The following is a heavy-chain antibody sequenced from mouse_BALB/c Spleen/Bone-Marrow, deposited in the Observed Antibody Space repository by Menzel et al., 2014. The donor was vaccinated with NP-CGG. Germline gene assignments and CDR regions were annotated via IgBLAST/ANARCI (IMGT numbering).Heavy chain of an antibody. J-gene: IGHJ1*01. CDR2: INPSSGYT. CDR3: ARNHWCFDV. D-gene: IGHD2-1*01. Sequence: QVQLKHSAAELARPGASVKMSCKASGYTFTSYTMHWVKQRPGQGLEWIGYINPSSGYTEYNQKFKDKTTLTADKSSSTAYMQLSSLTSEDSAVYYCARNHWCFDVWGAGTPVTVSS. V-gene: IGHV1-4*02. CDR1: GYTFTSYT.